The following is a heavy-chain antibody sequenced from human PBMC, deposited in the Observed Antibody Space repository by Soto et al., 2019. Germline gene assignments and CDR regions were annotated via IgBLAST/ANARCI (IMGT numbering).Heavy chain of an antibody. V-gene: IGHV4-30-2*01. J-gene: IGHJ6*01. Sequence: SETLSLTCAVSGGSISSGGYSWSWIRQPPGKGREWTGYVYHSGSTYYTTSLKSRVTISVDRAKTQFALKPSAATAADTALYYCDRASRAYSGSRKYYYYGMDVWGQGTTVTVYS. CDR1: GGSISSGGYS. CDR3: DRASRAYSGSRKYYYYGMDV. D-gene: IGHD1-26*01. CDR2: VYHSGST.